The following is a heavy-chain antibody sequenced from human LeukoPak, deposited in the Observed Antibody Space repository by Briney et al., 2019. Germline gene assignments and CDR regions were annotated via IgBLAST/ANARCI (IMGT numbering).Heavy chain of an antibody. CDR1: GFTFSSYG. J-gene: IGHJ4*02. CDR2: ISYDGSNK. V-gene: IGHV3-30*18. Sequence: GGSLRLSCAASGFTFSSYGMHWVRQAPGKGLEWVLVISYDGSNKYYADSVKGRFTISRDNSKNTLYLQMNSLRAEDTAVYYCANQGSSSWYVLFDYWGQGTLVTVSS. CDR3: ANQGSSSWYVLFDY. D-gene: IGHD6-13*01.